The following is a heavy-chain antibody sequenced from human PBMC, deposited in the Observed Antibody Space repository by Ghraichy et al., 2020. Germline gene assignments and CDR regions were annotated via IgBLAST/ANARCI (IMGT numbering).Heavy chain of an antibody. D-gene: IGHD3-22*01. CDR3: ARVDRGYYDSSFYSKTGRHYYYGMDV. CDR2: IYYSGST. V-gene: IGHV4-59*08. J-gene: IGHJ6*02. Sequence: SETLSLTCTVSGGSISSYYWSWIRQPPGKGLEWIGYIYYSGSTNYNPSLKSRVTISVDTSKNQFSLKLSSVTAADTAVYYCARVDRGYYDSSFYSKTGRHYYYGMDVWGQGTTVTVSS. CDR1: GGSISSYY.